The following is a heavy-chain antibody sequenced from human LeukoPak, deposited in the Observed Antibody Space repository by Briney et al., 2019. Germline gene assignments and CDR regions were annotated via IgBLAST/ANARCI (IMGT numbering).Heavy chain of an antibody. CDR2: INQDGNER. D-gene: IGHD2-8*01. Sequence: PGGSLRLSCAASGFMFSSYWMTWVRQAPGKGLEWAANINQDGNERYHVDSVKGRFTISRDNAKNSLYLQMNSLRAEDTAVYYCARVYCTNGVCHLDYWRPGTLVTVSS. J-gene: IGHJ4*02. V-gene: IGHV3-7*01. CDR1: GFMFSSYW. CDR3: ARVYCTNGVCHLDY.